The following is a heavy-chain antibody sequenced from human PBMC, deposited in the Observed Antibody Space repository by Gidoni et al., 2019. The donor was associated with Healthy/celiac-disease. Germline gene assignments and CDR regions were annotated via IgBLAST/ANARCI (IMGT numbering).Heavy chain of an antibody. Sequence: QVQLVQSGAEVKKPGAAVKVSCKASGYNFTGHCLHWVRQAPGQGLEWMGWINPNSGGTNYAQKFQGWVTMTRDTSISTAYMELSRLRSDDTAVYYCARDRNPSGAPDWNFDYWGQGTLVTVSS. CDR2: INPNSGGT. CDR3: ARDRNPSGAPDWNFDY. J-gene: IGHJ4*02. D-gene: IGHD1-1*01. CDR1: GYNFTGHC. V-gene: IGHV1-2*04.